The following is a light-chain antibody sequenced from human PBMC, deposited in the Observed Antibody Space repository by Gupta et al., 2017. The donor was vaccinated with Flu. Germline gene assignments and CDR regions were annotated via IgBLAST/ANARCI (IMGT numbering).Light chain of an antibody. V-gene: IGLV3-1*01. Sequence: SYELTHPPSVSVSPRKTASIPCSGDKLGDKYACWYQQKPGQSPVLVIYQDSKRPSGIPERFSGSNSGNTATLTIRGTQAMDEADYYCQAWDSSTVVFGGGTKLTVL. J-gene: IGLJ2*01. CDR2: QDS. CDR1: KLGDKY. CDR3: QAWDSSTVV.